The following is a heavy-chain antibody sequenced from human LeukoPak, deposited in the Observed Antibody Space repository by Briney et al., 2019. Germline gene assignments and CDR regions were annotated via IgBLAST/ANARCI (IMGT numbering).Heavy chain of an antibody. CDR1: GGSISSGDYY. CDR3: AIVNAGDCSGGSGFLPYFDY. J-gene: IGHJ4*02. Sequence: SETLSLTCTVSGGSISSGDYYWSWLRQPPGKGLEWIGYIYYSGSTYYNPSLKSRVTISVDTSKNQFSLKRSSVTAADTAVYYCAIVNAGDCSGGSGFLPYFDYWGQGTLVTVFS. V-gene: IGHV4-30-4*01. D-gene: IGHD2-15*01. CDR2: IYYSGST.